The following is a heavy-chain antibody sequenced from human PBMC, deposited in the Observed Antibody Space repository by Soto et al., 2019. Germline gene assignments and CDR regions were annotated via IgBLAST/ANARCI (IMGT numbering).Heavy chain of an antibody. CDR1: GFAFSSYA. Sequence: QVQLVESGGGVVQPGRSLRLSCAASGFAFSSYAMHWVRQAPGKGLEWVAVIWYDGNNEHYVDFVKGRFTISRDNSKNTVYLQMNILRAEDTAVYYCARDLDGGHWYFDLWGRGTLVTVSS. V-gene: IGHV3-33*01. D-gene: IGHD3-3*01. CDR3: ARDLDGGHWYFDL. CDR2: IWYDGNNE. J-gene: IGHJ2*01.